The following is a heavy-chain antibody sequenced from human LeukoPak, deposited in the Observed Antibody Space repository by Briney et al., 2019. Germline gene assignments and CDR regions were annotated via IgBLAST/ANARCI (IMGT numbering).Heavy chain of an antibody. CDR3: ARGGRWQQLVYWYFDL. V-gene: IGHV1-2*04. D-gene: IGHD6-13*01. CDR1: GYTFTSYG. J-gene: IGHJ2*01. Sequence: ASVKVSCKASGYTFTSYGISWVRQAPGQGLEWMGWINPNSGGTNYAQKFQGWVTMTRDTSISTAYMELSRLRSDDTAVYYCARGGRWQQLVYWYFDLWGRGTLVTVSS. CDR2: INPNSGGT.